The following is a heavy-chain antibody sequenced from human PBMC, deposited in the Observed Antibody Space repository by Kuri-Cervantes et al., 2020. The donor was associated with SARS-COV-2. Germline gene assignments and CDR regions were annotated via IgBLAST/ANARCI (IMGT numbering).Heavy chain of an antibody. V-gene: IGHV4-59*01. Sequence: PETLSLTCTVSGGSISSYYWSWIRQPPGKGLEWIGYIYYSGSTNYNPSLKSRVTISVDTSKNQFSLKLSSVTAADTAVYYCARGVLVVYASPESWFDPWGQGTLVTVSS. D-gene: IGHD2-8*02. J-gene: IGHJ5*02. CDR2: IYYSGST. CDR3: ARGVLVVYASPESWFDP. CDR1: GGSISSYY.